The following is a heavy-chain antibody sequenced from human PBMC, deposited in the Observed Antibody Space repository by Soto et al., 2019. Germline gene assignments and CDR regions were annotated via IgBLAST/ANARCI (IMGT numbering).Heavy chain of an antibody. CDR3: ARGSILSTIFGVVTTFDY. D-gene: IGHD3-3*01. CDR2: INHSGST. V-gene: IGHV4-34*01. J-gene: IGHJ4*02. Sequence: ETLSLTCAVYGGSFSGYYWSWIRQPPGKGLEWIGEINHSGSTNYNPSLKSRVTISVDTSKNQFSLKLSSVTAADTAVYYCARGSILSTIFGVVTTFDYWGQGTLVTVSS. CDR1: GGSFSGYY.